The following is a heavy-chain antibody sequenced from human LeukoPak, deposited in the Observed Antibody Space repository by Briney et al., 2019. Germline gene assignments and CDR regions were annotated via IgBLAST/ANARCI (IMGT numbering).Heavy chain of an antibody. CDR1: GFTVSSNY. V-gene: IGHV3-66*01. Sequence: GGSLRLSCAASGFTVSSNYMSWVRQAPGKGLEWVSVIYSGGSTYYADSVKGRFTISRDNFKNTLYLQMNSLRAEDTAVYYCERDSLGFGELSHFDYWGQGTLVTVSS. J-gene: IGHJ4*02. CDR3: ERDSLGFGELSHFDY. D-gene: IGHD3-10*01. CDR2: IYSGGST.